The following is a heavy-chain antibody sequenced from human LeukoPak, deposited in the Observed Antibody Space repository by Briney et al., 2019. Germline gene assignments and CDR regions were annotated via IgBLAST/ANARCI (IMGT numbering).Heavy chain of an antibody. D-gene: IGHD6-13*01. CDR2: ISYDGSNK. CDR3: AKDKTAAGITYFDY. CDR1: GFTFSSYG. Sequence: GRSLRLSCAASGFTFSSYGMHWVRQAPGKGLEWVAVISYDGSNKYYTDSVKGRFTISRDNSKNTLYLQMNSLRAEDTAVYYCAKDKTAAGITYFDYWGQGTQVTVSS. V-gene: IGHV3-30*18. J-gene: IGHJ4*02.